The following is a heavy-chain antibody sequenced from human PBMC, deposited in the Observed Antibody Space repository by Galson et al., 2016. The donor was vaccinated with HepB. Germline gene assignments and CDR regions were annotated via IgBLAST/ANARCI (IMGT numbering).Heavy chain of an antibody. J-gene: IGHJ6*02. CDR2: IYHSGSV. CDR3: GRAGTYGDHAQAYYGIDV. Sequence: SETLSLTCSVSGGSISTGHWWTWVRQPPGKGLEWIGEIYHSGSVNYNPSLRSRLSLSVDEPNRQFSLRLTSVTAADTAVYYCGRAGTYGDHAQAYYGIDVWGQGTTVTVSS. V-gene: IGHV4-4*02. CDR1: GGSISTGHW. D-gene: IGHD4-17*01.